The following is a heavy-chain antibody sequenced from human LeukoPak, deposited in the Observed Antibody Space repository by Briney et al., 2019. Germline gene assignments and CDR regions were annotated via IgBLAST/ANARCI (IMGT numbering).Heavy chain of an antibody. CDR2: ISYTGST. J-gene: IGHJ4*02. Sequence: PSETLSLTCAVSGDSVISSFNYCGWFRQPPGMGLQWIGSISYTGSTYYNPSLKSRFSIYADTSDNQLSLKLSSVTAADTAVYYCARHRRDVLTGSSDYWGQGALVTVSS. V-gene: IGHV4-39*01. CDR1: GDSVISSFNY. D-gene: IGHD3-9*01. CDR3: ARHRRDVLTGSSDY.